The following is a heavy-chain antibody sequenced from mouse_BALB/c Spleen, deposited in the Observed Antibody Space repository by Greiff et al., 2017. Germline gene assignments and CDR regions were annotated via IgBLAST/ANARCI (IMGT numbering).Heavy chain of an antibody. V-gene: IGHV6-6*02. J-gene: IGHJ1*01. D-gene: IGHD2-4*01. CDR2: IRLKSNNYAT. CDR1: GFTFSNYW. CDR3: TRDISTMITSYWYFDV. Sequence: EVKVEESGGGLVQPGGSMKLSCVASGFTFSNYWMNWVRQSPEKGLEWVAEIRLKSNNYATHYAESVKGRFTISRDDSKSSVYLQMNNLRAEDTGIYYCTRDISTMITSYWYFDVWGAGTTVTVSS.